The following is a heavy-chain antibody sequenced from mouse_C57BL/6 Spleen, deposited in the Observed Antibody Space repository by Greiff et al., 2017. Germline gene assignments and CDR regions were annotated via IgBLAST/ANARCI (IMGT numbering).Heavy chain of an antibody. Sequence: VQLKQSGAELVKPGASVKLSCTASGFNIKDSYMHWVKQRTEQGLEWIGRIDPEDGETKYAPKFQGKATITADASSNTAYLQLSSLTSEDTAVYYCARGHGSSYYAMDYWGQGTSVTVSS. V-gene: IGHV14-2*01. J-gene: IGHJ4*01. D-gene: IGHD1-1*01. CDR1: GFNIKDSY. CDR2: IDPEDGET. CDR3: ARGHGSSYYAMDY.